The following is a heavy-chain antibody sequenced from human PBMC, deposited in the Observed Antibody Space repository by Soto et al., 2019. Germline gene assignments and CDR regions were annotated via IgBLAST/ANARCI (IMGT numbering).Heavy chain of an antibody. Sequence: GGSLRLSCAASGFPFSSYSMNWVRQAPGKGLEWVSSISSSSSYIYYADSVKGRFTISRDNAKNSLYLQMNSLRAEDTAVYYCARDPTAVTSRFDPWGQGTLVTVPQ. V-gene: IGHV3-21*01. J-gene: IGHJ5*02. CDR1: GFPFSSYS. D-gene: IGHD4-4*01. CDR3: ARDPTAVTSRFDP. CDR2: ISSSSSYI.